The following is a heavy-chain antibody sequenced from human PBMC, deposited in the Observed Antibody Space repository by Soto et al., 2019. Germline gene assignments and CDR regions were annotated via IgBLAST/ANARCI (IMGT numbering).Heavy chain of an antibody. Sequence: PSETLSLTCTFSGVSISSYCWSLIRQPPGKGLEWIGYIYYSGSTNYNPSLKSRVTISVDTSKNQFSLKLSSVTAADTAVYYCGGSGSFPYYYYYSMDVWGQGTTVTVS. D-gene: IGHD3-10*01. J-gene: IGHJ6*02. CDR1: GVSISSYC. CDR3: GGSGSFPYYYYYSMDV. V-gene: IGHV4-59*08. CDR2: IYYSGST.